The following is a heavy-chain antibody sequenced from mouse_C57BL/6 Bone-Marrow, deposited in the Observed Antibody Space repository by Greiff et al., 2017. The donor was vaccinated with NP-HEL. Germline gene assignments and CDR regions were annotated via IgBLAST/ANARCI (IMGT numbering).Heavy chain of an antibody. CDR1: GYTFTNYW. Sequence: VQLQQSGAELVRPGTSVKMSCKASGYTFTNYWIGWAKQRPGHGLEWIGDIYPGGGYTNYNEKFKGKATLTAEKSSSTAYMQLSSLTSEDSAVYFCARTRVVATPYFDYWGQGTTLTVSS. CDR2: IYPGGGYT. D-gene: IGHD1-1*01. V-gene: IGHV1-63*01. J-gene: IGHJ2*01. CDR3: ARTRVVATPYFDY.